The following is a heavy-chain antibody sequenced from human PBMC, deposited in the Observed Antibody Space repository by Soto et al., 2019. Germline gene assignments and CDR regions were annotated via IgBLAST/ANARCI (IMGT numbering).Heavy chain of an antibody. J-gene: IGHJ1*01. CDR1: GGTVRNYA. D-gene: IGHD6-13*01. Sequence: QVQLVQSGAAVKNPWSSVKLSCKTPGGTVRNYAINWLRQAPGQRLDWMGGRIPVFGTANYAQTFQGRLTITADESTSTAYMELSSLTSEDTAVYYCAIPLPKQQLVRRAFDLWGQGTLGTVAS. CDR3: AIPLPKQQLVRRAFDL. V-gene: IGHV1-69*01. CDR2: RIPVFGTA.